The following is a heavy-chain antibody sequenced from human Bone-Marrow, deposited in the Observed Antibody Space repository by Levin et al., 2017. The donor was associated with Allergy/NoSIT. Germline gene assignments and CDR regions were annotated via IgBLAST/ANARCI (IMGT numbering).Heavy chain of an antibody. J-gene: IGHJ4*02. D-gene: IGHD3-10*01. V-gene: IGHV3-20*01. CDR3: VRVNGSGSYAGSFDH. Sequence: RAGGSLRLSCAASGFTYDDYGMSWVRQGPGKGLEWVSGINWNGDNTGYVDSVKGRFTISRDNVKSSLYLHMKTLKAEDTAFYHCVRVNGSGSYAGSFDHWGQGILVTFSS. CDR2: INWNGDNT. CDR1: GFTYDDYG.